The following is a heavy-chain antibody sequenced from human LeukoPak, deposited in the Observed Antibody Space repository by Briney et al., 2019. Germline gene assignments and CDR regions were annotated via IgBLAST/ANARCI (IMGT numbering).Heavy chain of an antibody. CDR2: TAQKFTSYTT. D-gene: IGHD1-26*01. CDR3: VKDSGSGGYFDY. CDR1: GFTLIVRY. V-gene: IGHV3-72*01. Sequence: PGGSLTLSCAASGFTLIVRYMDWARHAPREGRECVTFTAQKFTSYTTNHAASVKGRFAISRDDSKNSLYLQMNSLNTDDTAVYYCVKDSGSGGYFDYWGQGALVTVSS. J-gene: IGHJ4*02.